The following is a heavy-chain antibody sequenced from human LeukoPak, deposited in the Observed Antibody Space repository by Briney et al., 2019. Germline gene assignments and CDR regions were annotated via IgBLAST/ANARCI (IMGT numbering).Heavy chain of an antibody. Sequence: ASVKVSCKGSGYTLAGYHIHWARQAPGQGLEWMGWINPNSGGTNSTQKYQGRVTMTRDTSINTVYMELSRLRSDDTAVYYCARVRIFGVVIDGFDIWGQGTMVTVSS. J-gene: IGHJ3*02. V-gene: IGHV1-2*02. D-gene: IGHD3-3*01. CDR3: ARVRIFGVVIDGFDI. CDR2: INPNSGGT. CDR1: GYTLAGYH.